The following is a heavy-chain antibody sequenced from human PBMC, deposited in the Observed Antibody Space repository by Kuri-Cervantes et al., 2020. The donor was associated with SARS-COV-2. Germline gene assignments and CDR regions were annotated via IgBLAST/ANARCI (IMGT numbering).Heavy chain of an antibody. V-gene: IGHV3-21*01. Sequence: GESLKISCASSGFTFSSYIMLWVRQAPGKGLEWVSSNNNNGSHKYYADSVKGRFTISRDSAKSSLYLQMNSLRVEDTAVYYCAIYFCFFNVDYWGRGTLVTVSS. J-gene: IGHJ4*02. CDR2: NNNNGSHK. CDR3: AIYFCFFNVDY. D-gene: IGHD3-3*01. CDR1: GFTFSSYI.